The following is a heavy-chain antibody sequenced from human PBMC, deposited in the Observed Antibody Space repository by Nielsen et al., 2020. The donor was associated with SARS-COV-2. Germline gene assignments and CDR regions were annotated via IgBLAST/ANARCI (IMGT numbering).Heavy chain of an antibody. CDR2: ICYSGST. J-gene: IGHJ3*02. Sequence: LRLSCTVSGGSISSGGYYWSWIRQHPGKGLEWIGYICYSGSTYYNPSLKSRVTISVDTSKNQFSLKLSSVTAADTAVYYCARVRITMIVVVDAFDIWGQGTMVTVSS. CDR3: ARVRITMIVVVDAFDI. V-gene: IGHV4-31*03. D-gene: IGHD3-22*01. CDR1: GGSISSGGYY.